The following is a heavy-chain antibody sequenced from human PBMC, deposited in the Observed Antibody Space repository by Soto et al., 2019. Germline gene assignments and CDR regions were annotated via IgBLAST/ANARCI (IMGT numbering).Heavy chain of an antibody. D-gene: IGHD7-27*01. CDR1: GDSVTSGIYY. CDR3: AREWGLLPYYVMNV. V-gene: IGHV4-61*03. Sequence: SETLSLTCIVSGDSVTSGIYYWTWLPQPPGKGLEWIGYISYTGRTKYNPSLQSRVTISVDTSKNDFSLNLRSVTAADTAVYFCAREWGLLPYYVMNVWGHGTAVTVSS. J-gene: IGHJ6*02. CDR2: ISYTGRT.